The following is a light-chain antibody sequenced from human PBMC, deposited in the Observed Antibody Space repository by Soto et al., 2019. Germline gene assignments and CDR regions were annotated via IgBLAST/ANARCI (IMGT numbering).Light chain of an antibody. CDR2: GVS. J-gene: IGKJ2*01. CDR3: QHYGSSPPYT. Sequence: EIVLTQSPGTLSLSPGERATLSCRASQSVSSSYLVWYQQKPGQAPRLLIYGVSSRATGIPDRFSGSGSGTDFNLTISRLEPEDFAVYYCQHYGSSPPYTFGQGTKLEMK. CDR1: QSVSSSY. V-gene: IGKV3-20*01.